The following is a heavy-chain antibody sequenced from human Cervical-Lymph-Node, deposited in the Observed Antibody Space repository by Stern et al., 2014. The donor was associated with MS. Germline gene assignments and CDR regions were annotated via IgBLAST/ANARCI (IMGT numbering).Heavy chain of an antibody. Sequence: QVQLVESGAEVKKPGASEKVSCKASGYTFTDYAISWVRQAPGQGLEWMAWISAYNGDTNFAQEVQGRVSLTTDTATSTAYMELRSLRSDDTAVYYCAVLSVDADFDYWGQGTLVTVSS. CDR3: AVLSVDADFDY. CDR2: ISAYNGDT. J-gene: IGHJ4*02. CDR1: GYTFTDYA. D-gene: IGHD5-18*01. V-gene: IGHV1-18*01.